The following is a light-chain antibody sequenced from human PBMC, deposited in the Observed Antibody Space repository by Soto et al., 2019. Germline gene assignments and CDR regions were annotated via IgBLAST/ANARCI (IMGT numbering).Light chain of an antibody. CDR3: QQYYSTLIT. Sequence: DIALTQSPDSLALSLGERATMNCKFSQSVLYSSYNKSYLAWYQVKPGRPPKLLFSWASTRESGVPDRFSGSGSGTDFTPTISSLQAEDVAVYYCQQYYSTLITFGQGTRLDIK. J-gene: IGKJ5*01. CDR2: WAS. V-gene: IGKV4-1*01. CDR1: QSVLYSSYNKSY.